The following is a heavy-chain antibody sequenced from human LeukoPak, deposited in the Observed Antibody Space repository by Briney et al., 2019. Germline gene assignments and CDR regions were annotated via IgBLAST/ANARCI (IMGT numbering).Heavy chain of an antibody. Sequence: GGSLRLSCAASGFTFDDYAMHWVRQAPGKGLEWVSGISWNSGSIGYADSVKGRFTISRDNAKNSLYLQMNSLRAEDTALYYCAEDISLWFGESNPTAYYYYCGMDVWGQGTTVTVSS. CDR2: ISWNSGSI. CDR3: AEDISLWFGESNPTAYYYYCGMDV. J-gene: IGHJ6*02. V-gene: IGHV3-9*01. CDR1: GFTFDDYA. D-gene: IGHD3-10*01.